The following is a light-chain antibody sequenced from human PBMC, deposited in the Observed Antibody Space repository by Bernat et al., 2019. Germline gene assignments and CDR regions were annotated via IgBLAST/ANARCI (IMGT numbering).Light chain of an antibody. Sequence: DIQMTKSPSSLSASVGDRVTITCRASQRISNYLSWYQHKPGTAPKLLIHVASTVQNGVPSRFSGSASGTDFSLTISTLQPEYFATYFCQQNYFTPYTFGQGTKLEI. V-gene: IGKV1-39*01. J-gene: IGKJ2*01. CDR3: QQNYFTPYT. CDR1: QRISNY. CDR2: VAS.